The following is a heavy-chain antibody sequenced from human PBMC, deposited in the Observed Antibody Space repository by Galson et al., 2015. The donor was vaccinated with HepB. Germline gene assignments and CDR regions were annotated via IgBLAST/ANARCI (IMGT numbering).Heavy chain of an antibody. Sequence: SLRLSCAASGFTFSSYGMHWVRQAPGKGLEWVAFIRYDGSNKYYADSVKGRFTISRDNSKNTLYLQMNSLRAEDTAVYYCAKGGVDPSRYYYDSSGSKRLEYFQHWGQGTLVTVSS. CDR3: AKGGVDPSRYYYDSSGSKRLEYFQH. CDR2: IRYDGSNK. CDR1: GFTFSSYG. V-gene: IGHV3-30*02. J-gene: IGHJ1*01. D-gene: IGHD3-22*01.